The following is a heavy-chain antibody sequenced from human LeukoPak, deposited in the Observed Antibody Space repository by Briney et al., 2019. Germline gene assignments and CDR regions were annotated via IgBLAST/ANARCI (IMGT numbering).Heavy chain of an antibody. D-gene: IGHD3-10*01. CDR1: SASITSSPYF. CDR3: AANSADYNTLGSSYKV. V-gene: IGHV4-39*01. Sequence: SETLSLTCTVSSASITSSPYFWGWIRQSPGKGLEWTGSISYSGTTYYNPSLKSRVTISVDTSKYQFPLKLNSVTAADTAVFYCAANSADYNTLGSSYKVWGQGTLVTVSS. CDR2: ISYSGTT. J-gene: IGHJ4*02.